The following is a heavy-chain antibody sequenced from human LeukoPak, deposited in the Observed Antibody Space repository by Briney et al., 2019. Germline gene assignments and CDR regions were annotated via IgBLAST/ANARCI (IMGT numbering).Heavy chain of an antibody. CDR3: ARRSRYNWNDLGFDY. Sequence: SETLSLTCAVSGYSISSGYYWGWIRQPPGKGLEWIGSIYHSGSTYYNPSLKSRVTISVDTSKNQFSLKLSSVTAADTGVYYCARRSRYNWNDLGFDYWGQGTLVTVSS. V-gene: IGHV4-38-2*01. J-gene: IGHJ4*02. D-gene: IGHD1-1*01. CDR2: IYHSGST. CDR1: GYSISSGYY.